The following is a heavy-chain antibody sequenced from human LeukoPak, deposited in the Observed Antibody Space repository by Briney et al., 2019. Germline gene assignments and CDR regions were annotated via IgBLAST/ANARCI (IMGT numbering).Heavy chain of an antibody. D-gene: IGHD2-21*02. CDR2: IYYNGAT. CDR3: ARHTRYQGDLDYFDS. CDR1: GVSIRSTSHC. V-gene: IGHV4-39*01. Sequence: SETLSLTCTVSGVSIRSTSHCWGWVRQPPGKGLEWIGSIYYNGATYYNPSLKSRVTISVDTSKNQFSLKLTSVNAADTDLYYCARHTRYQGDLDYFDSWGQGTLVTVSS. J-gene: IGHJ4*02.